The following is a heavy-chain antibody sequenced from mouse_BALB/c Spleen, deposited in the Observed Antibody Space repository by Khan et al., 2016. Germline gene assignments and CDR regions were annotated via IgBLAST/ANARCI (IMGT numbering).Heavy chain of an antibody. CDR3: KGSLAFFAY. Sequence: QVQLQQPDAELVKPGASVKISCKASGYTFTDHAIHWVKQKPEQGLEWIGYISPGNGDIKYNENFKGKATLTADKSSSTAYMQLNSRTADDAAVYFCKGSLAFFAYWGQGTLVTVSA. J-gene: IGHJ3*01. V-gene: IGHV1S53*02. CDR2: ISPGNGDI. CDR1: GYTFTDHA.